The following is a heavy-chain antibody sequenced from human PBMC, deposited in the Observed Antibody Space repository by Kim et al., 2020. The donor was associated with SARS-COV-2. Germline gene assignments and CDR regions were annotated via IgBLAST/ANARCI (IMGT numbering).Heavy chain of an antibody. V-gene: IGHV4-59*08. CDR2: IYYSGST. CDR1: GGSISSYY. Sequence: SETLSLTCTVSGGSISSYYWSWIRQPPGKGLEWIGYIYYSGSTNYNPSLKSRVTISVDTSKNQFSLKLSSVTAADTAVYYCARRLSFGDFDLWGRGTLVTVSS. CDR3: ARRLSFGDFDL. J-gene: IGHJ2*01. D-gene: IGHD3-16*01.